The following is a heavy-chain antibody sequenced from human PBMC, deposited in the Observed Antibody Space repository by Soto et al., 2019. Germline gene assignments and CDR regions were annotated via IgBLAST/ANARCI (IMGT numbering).Heavy chain of an antibody. CDR2: ISSDGSSA. Sequence: GGSLRLSCAASGFTFSGHWMHWVRQAPGKGLVWVSRISSDGSSADYADSVKGRFTISRDNTKNTLYLQMNSLRAEDTALYYSARVLYCGGGGCYSIFDYWGQGTPVTVSS. J-gene: IGHJ4*02. CDR1: GFTFSGHW. V-gene: IGHV3-74*01. CDR3: ARVLYCGGGGCYSIFDY. D-gene: IGHD2-15*01.